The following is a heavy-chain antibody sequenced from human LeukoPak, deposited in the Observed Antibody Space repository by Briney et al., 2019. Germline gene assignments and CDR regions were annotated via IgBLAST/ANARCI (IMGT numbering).Heavy chain of an antibody. D-gene: IGHD5-12*01. V-gene: IGHV3-43*01. J-gene: IGHJ4*02. Sequence: GGSLRLSCAASGFTFDDYTMHWVRQAPGRGLEWVSLISWDGGSTYYADSVKGRFTISRDNARDTLYLQMNSLRAEDTAVYYCARAGGYYDPYYWGQGTLVTVSS. CDR1: GFTFDDYT. CDR2: ISWDGGST. CDR3: ARAGGYYDPYY.